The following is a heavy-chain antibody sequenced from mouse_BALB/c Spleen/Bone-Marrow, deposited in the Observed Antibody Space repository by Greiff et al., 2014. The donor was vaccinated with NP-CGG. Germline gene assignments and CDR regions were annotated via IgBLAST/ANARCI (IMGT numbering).Heavy chain of an antibody. D-gene: IGHD1-1*01. J-gene: IGHJ4*01. V-gene: IGHV1-67*01. CDR1: GYTFTDYA. Sequence: QVQLKESGPELVRPGVSVKISCKGSGYTFTDYAMHWVKQSHAKSLEWIGVISTYSGNTNYNQKFKGKATMTLDKSSSTAYMELARLTSEDSAIYYCARYGYGSSYYAMDYWGQGTSVTVSS. CDR2: ISTYSGNT. CDR3: ARYGYGSSYYAMDY.